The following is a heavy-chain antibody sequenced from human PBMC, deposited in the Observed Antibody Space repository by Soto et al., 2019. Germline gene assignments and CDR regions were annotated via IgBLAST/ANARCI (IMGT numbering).Heavy chain of an antibody. CDR1: GFTFSSYV. CDR3: AKDGGGLAAAAGRPLGASDC. D-gene: IGHD6-13*01. CDR2: ISASGGNT. V-gene: IGHV3-23*01. Sequence: EVQLLESGGGLVQPGGSLRLSCAASGFTFSSYVMTWVRQAPGKGLEWISAISASGGNTYYADSVKGRFTISRDNSKNTLYLQMNSLRVEDTALYYCAKDGGGLAAAAGRPLGASDCWGQGTLVTVSS. J-gene: IGHJ4*02.